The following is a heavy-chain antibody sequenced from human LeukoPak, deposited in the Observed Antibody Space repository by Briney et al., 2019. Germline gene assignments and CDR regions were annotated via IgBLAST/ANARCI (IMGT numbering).Heavy chain of an antibody. CDR2: IYHSGST. Sequence: SETLSLTCTVSGGSISSGGYYWSWIRQPPGRGLEWIGYIYHSGSTYYNPSLKSRVTISVDRSKNQFSLKLSSVTAADTAVYYCARVGSSWPDYWGQGTLVTVSS. CDR3: ARVGSSWPDY. CDR1: GGSISSGGYY. J-gene: IGHJ4*02. V-gene: IGHV4-30-2*01. D-gene: IGHD6-13*01.